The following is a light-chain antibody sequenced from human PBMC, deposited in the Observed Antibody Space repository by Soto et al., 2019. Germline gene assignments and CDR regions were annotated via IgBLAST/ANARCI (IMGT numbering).Light chain of an antibody. Sequence: EIVMTQSPATLSVSPGERATLSCRASQSVSSNLAWYQQKPGQAPRLLIYGASTRATGIPARFSGSGSGTDFTLTISSLEPEDFAVYYCQQRSDWPRTFGLGTKVDIK. V-gene: IGKV3-15*01. CDR3: QQRSDWPRT. CDR1: QSVSSN. J-gene: IGKJ1*01. CDR2: GAS.